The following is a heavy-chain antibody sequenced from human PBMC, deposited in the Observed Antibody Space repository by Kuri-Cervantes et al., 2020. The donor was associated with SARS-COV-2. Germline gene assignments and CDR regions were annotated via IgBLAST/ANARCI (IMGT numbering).Heavy chain of an antibody. Sequence: GGSLRLSCAASGFTFSSYEMNWVRQAPGKGLEWVSYISSSGNTTYYADSVKGRFTISRDNSKNTLYLQMNSLRAEDTAVYYCAKLGSRRHYEDWGQGTLVTVSS. D-gene: IGHD4-17*01. CDR2: ISSSGNTT. CDR3: AKLGSRRHYED. J-gene: IGHJ4*02. V-gene: IGHV3-48*03. CDR1: GFTFSSYE.